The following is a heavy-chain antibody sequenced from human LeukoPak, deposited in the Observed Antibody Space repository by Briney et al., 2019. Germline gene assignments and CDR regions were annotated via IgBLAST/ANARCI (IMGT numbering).Heavy chain of an antibody. V-gene: IGHV3-23*01. CDR3: GRKRGYYGSGSLDY. J-gene: IGHJ4*02. CDR1: AFTFTSYS. CDR2: ITSTSVST. D-gene: IGHD3-10*01. Sequence: GGSLRLSCAASAFTFTSYSMSWVRQAPGKGLEWVASITSTSVSTYYADSVKGRFTISRDNSKNTLYLQMNSLRAEDAAVYYCGRKRGYYGSGSLDYWGQGTLVTVSS.